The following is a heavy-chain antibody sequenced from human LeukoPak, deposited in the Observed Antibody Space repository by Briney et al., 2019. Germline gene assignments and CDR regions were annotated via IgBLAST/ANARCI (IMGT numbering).Heavy chain of an antibody. Sequence: PSETLSLTCAVYGGSFSGYCWSWIRQPPGKGLEWIGEINHSGSTNYNPSLKSRVTISVDTSKNQFSLKLSSVTAADTAVFYCAMNTHGDYGLYWGQGTLVTVSS. CDR1: GGSFSGYC. CDR2: INHSGST. CDR3: AMNTHGDYGLY. V-gene: IGHV4-34*01. D-gene: IGHD4-17*01. J-gene: IGHJ4*02.